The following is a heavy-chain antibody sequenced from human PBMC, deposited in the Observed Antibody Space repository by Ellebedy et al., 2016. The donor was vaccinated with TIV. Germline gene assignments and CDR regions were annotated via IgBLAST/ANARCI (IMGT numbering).Heavy chain of an antibody. Sequence: AASVKVSCKASGDILSSYAISWVRQAPGQGLEWMGGINPIFGTTNYAQKFQGRVTITADEFTSTAYMELRSLRSDDTAVYYCAKYCNSTTCSNWFDPWGQGTLVTVSS. CDR3: AKYCNSTTCSNWFDP. CDR1: GDILSSYA. CDR2: INPIFGTT. D-gene: IGHD2-2*01. V-gene: IGHV1-69*13. J-gene: IGHJ5*02.